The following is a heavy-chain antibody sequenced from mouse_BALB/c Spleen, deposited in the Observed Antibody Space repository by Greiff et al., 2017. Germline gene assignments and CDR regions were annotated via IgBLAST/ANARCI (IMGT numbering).Heavy chain of an antibody. Sequence: VQLQQSGAELARPGASVKLSCKASGYTFTDYYINWVKQRTGQGLEWIGEIYPGSGNTYYNEKFKGKATLTADKSSSTAYMQLSSLTSEDSAVYFCAREVYYYGSSYVGDYWGQGTTLTVSS. J-gene: IGHJ2*01. CDR1: GYTFTDYY. V-gene: IGHV1-77*01. CDR2: IYPGSGNT. D-gene: IGHD1-1*01. CDR3: AREVYYYGSSYVGDY.